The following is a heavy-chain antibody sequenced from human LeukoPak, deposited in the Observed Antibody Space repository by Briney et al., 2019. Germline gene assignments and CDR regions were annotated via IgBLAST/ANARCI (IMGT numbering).Heavy chain of an antibody. V-gene: IGHV3-23*01. CDR2: ISGSGGGT. J-gene: IGHJ4*02. D-gene: IGHD3-10*01. CDR3: ARGPYGSGSFIVYY. Sequence: GGSLRLSCAASGFTFNTYVMSWVRQAPGKGLEWVSAISGSGGGTYYVDSVKGRFTISRDNSKNTLYLQMNSLRAEDTAVYYCARGPYGSGSFIVYYWGQGTLVTVSS. CDR1: GFTFNTYV.